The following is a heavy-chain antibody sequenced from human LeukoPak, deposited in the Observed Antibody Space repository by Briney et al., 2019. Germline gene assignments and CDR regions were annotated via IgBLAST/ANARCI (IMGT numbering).Heavy chain of an antibody. CDR1: GGSISSSSYY. CDR3: ARDTKDDILTGSPYAFDI. J-gene: IGHJ3*02. Sequence: SETLSLTCTVSGGSISSSSYYWSWIRQPPGKGLEWIGYIYYSGSTNYNPSLKSRVTISVDTSKNQFSLKLSSVTAADTAVYYCARDTKDDILTGSPYAFDIWGKGTMVTVSS. CDR2: IYYSGST. V-gene: IGHV4-61*01. D-gene: IGHD3-9*01.